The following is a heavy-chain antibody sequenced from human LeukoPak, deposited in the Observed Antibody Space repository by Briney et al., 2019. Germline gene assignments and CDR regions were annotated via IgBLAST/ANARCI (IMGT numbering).Heavy chain of an antibody. V-gene: IGHV4-30-2*01. J-gene: IGHJ3*02. CDR1: GGSISSGGYS. CDR3: ARGGRDYYDSSGKGDDAFDI. CDR2: IYHSGST. Sequence: PSETLSLTCAVSGGSISSGGYSWSWIRQPRGKGLEWIGYIYHSGSTYYNRSLESRVTISVERPKNQSSLKLSSATAADTAVYYCARGGRDYYDSSGKGDDAFDIWGQGTMVTVSS. D-gene: IGHD3-22*01.